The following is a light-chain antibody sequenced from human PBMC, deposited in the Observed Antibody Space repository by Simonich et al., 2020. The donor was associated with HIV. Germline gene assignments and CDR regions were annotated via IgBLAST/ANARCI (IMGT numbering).Light chain of an antibody. Sequence: DVVMTQSPLSLPVTLGQPASISWRSSQSLVHSDGNTYVNWFQQRPSQSPRRLICKVSNRDSGVPDRFSGSGSGTDFTLKISRVEAEDVGVYYCMQGTHWPITFGQGTRLEIK. V-gene: IGKV2-30*02. CDR3: MQGTHWPIT. CDR1: QSLVHSDGNTY. J-gene: IGKJ5*01. CDR2: KVS.